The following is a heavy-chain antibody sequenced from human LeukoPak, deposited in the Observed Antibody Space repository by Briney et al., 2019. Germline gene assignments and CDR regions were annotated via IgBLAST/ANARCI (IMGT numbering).Heavy chain of an antibody. CDR3: ARASYSYDINGWVPFDY. D-gene: IGHD3-22*01. J-gene: IGHJ4*02. V-gene: IGHV4-61*02. Sequence: SETLSLTCTVSGDSISSGDYYWSWVRQPAGKGLEWLGRIYTSGSTNYNPSLKSRVTISGDTSKNQFSLRLSSVTAADTAVYYCARASYSYDINGWVPFDYWGQGTLVTVS. CDR1: GDSISSGDYY. CDR2: IYTSGST.